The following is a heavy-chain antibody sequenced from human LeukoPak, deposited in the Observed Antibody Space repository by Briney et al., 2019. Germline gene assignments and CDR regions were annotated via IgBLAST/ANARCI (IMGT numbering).Heavy chain of an antibody. V-gene: IGHV3-33*01. CDR2: IGYDGSNK. J-gene: IGHJ5*02. D-gene: IGHD3-9*01. CDR1: GFTFSSYG. CDR3: ARDGVRYFDWFNWFDP. Sequence: GGSLRLSCAASGFTFSSYGMHWVRQAPGKGLEWVAVIGYDGSNKYYADSVKGRFTISRDNSKNTLYLQMNSLRAEDTAVYYCARDGVRYFDWFNWFDPWGQGTLVTVSS.